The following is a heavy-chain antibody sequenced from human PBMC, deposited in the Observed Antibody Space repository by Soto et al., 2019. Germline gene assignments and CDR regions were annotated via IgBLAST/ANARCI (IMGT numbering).Heavy chain of an antibody. CDR3: VRVGSGSYSWRDP. D-gene: IGHD1-26*01. Sequence: EVQLEESGGDLAQPGGSLRLSCAASGFTFSTYWMHWVRQAPGKRLVWVSRINTDGGTTTYAESVKGRFTISRDNARNTLYLQMNSLRPEDTALYYCVRVGSGSYSWRDPWGQGTLVTVSS. J-gene: IGHJ5*02. V-gene: IGHV3-74*01. CDR2: INTDGGTT. CDR1: GFTFSTYW.